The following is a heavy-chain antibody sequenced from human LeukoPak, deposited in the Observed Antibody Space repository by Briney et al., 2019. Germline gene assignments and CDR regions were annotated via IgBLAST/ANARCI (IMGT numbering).Heavy chain of an antibody. CDR3: ARGRVEVVVISYFDY. J-gene: IGHJ4*02. CDR2: ISGSGGST. CDR1: GFTFGNYA. Sequence: GGSLRLSCAASGFTFGNYAMSWVRQAPGKGLEWVSVISGSGGSTFYADSVKGRFTISRDNSKNTLYLQMNSLRAEDTAVYYCARGRVEVVVISYFDYWGQGTLVTVSS. V-gene: IGHV3-23*01. D-gene: IGHD3-22*01.